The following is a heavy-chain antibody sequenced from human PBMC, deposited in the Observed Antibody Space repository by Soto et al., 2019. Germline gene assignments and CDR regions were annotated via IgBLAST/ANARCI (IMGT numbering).Heavy chain of an antibody. J-gene: IGHJ6*02. CDR2: ISGSGGST. V-gene: IGHV3-23*01. CDR1: GFTFSSYA. CDR3: ANFGSQRITMVRGVIYYYGMDV. Sequence: GGSLRLSCAASGFTFSSYAMSWVRQAPGKGLEWVSAISGSGGSTYYADSVKGRFTISRDNSKNTLYLQMNSLRAEDTAVYYCANFGSQRITMVRGVIYYYGMDVWGQGTTVTVSS. D-gene: IGHD3-10*01.